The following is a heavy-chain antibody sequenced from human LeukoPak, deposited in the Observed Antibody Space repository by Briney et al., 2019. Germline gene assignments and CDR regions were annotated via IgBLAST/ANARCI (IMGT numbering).Heavy chain of an antibody. CDR1: GYTFTSYY. V-gene: IGHV1-46*01. CDR3: ARRRLGIGFDY. J-gene: IGHJ4*02. D-gene: IGHD7-27*01. Sequence: ASVKVSCKASGYTFTSYYMHWVRQAPGQGLEWMGIVNPSGGSTSYAQKFQGRVTMTRDTSTSTVYMELSSLRSEDTAVYYCARRRLGIGFDYWGQGTLVTVSS. CDR2: VNPSGGST.